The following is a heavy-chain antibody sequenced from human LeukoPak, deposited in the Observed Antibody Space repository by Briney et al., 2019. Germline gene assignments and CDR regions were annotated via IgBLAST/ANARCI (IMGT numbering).Heavy chain of an antibody. Sequence: SETLSLTCTVSGTSITTSSHYWGWIRQPPGKGLEWIGYIYYSGSTNYNPSLKSRVTISVDTSKNQFSLKLSSVTAADTAVYYCARGGDVLLGYWGQGTLVTVSS. D-gene: IGHD3-16*01. J-gene: IGHJ4*02. V-gene: IGHV4-61*05. CDR2: IYYSGST. CDR1: GTSITTSSHY. CDR3: ARGGDVLLGY.